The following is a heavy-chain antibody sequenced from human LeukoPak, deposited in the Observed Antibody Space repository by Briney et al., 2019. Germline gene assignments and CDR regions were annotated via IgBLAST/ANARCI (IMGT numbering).Heavy chain of an antibody. V-gene: IGHV1-18*01. J-gene: IGHJ4*02. Sequence: ASVKVSCKTSGYSFTNFGITWVRQAPGKGLEWMGWTTGDSETTEYAQRFQGRIFMTADTFTSTAYMELGSLTSDDTAVYYCARVVVAVFGVMVHSNYFDSWGQGTLITVSS. CDR3: ARVVVAVFGVMVHSNYFDS. CDR2: TTGDSETT. CDR1: GYSFTNFG. D-gene: IGHD3-3*01.